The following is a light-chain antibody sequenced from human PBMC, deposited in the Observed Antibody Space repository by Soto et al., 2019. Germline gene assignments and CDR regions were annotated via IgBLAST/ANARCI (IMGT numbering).Light chain of an antibody. CDR3: QQRRTWPPLT. V-gene: IGKV3-11*01. CDR2: DAS. J-gene: IGKJ4*01. Sequence: IVLTQSPATLSLSPGERATLSCRASQSVSNFLAWYQQKPGQAPRLLIYDASTRATGIPARFSGSGSGTDFALTISSLEPEDFEVYYCQQRRTWPPLTFGGGTKVEIK. CDR1: QSVSNF.